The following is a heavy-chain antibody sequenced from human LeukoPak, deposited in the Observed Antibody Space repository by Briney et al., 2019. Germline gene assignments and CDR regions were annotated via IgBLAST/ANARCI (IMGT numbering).Heavy chain of an antibody. CDR3: AKDRYAKWEIPYYFDY. CDR2: ISGSGDNT. V-gene: IGHV3-23*01. Sequence: PGGSLRLSCAASGFTFSSYGMSWVRQAPGKGLEWVSAISGSGDNTYYADSVKGRFTISRDNSKNTLYLQMNSLRAEDTAVYYCAKDRYAKWEIPYYFDYWGQGTLVTVSS. D-gene: IGHD1-26*01. J-gene: IGHJ4*02. CDR1: GFTFSSYG.